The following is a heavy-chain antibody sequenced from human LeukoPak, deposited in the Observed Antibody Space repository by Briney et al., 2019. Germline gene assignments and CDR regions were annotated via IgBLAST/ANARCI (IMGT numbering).Heavy chain of an antibody. D-gene: IGHD4-23*01. CDR3: AKAPDGNSGWDYFDY. V-gene: IGHV3-21*04. Sequence: GGSLRLSCAASGFTFSSYSMNWVRQAPGKGLEWVSSISSSSSYIYYADSVKGRFTISRDNSKNTLYLQMNSLRAEDTAVYYCAKAPDGNSGWDYFDYWGQGTLVTVSS. J-gene: IGHJ4*02. CDR1: GFTFSSYS. CDR2: ISSSSSYI.